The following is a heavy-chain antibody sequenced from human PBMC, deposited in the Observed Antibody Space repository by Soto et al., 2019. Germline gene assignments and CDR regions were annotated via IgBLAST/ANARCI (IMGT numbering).Heavy chain of an antibody. Sequence: SETLSLTCTVSGGSINSGGFYWSWVRQHPGKGLEWIGHIYYSGRTYYNPSLKSRVIISVDTSKNQFSLKLSSVTAADTAVYYCARVEPGLRDSFYYMDVWGKGTTVTVSS. V-gene: IGHV4-31*03. CDR1: GGSINSGGFY. D-gene: IGHD1-26*01. CDR3: ARVEPGLRDSFYYMDV. J-gene: IGHJ6*03. CDR2: IYYSGRT.